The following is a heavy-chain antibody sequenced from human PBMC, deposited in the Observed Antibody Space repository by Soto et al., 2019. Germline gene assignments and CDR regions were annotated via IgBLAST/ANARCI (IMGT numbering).Heavy chain of an antibody. V-gene: IGHV1-2*04. CDR2: INPNTGGA. Sequence: QEHLVQSGAEVKSPGASVKVSCKAAGYTCTGYYIHWVRQAPGQGLEWMGWINPNTGGANIAQKFQGWVTLTRDTSITTTYMEVNRLTSNDTAVYYRARDYYDGSASYGLGIWGQGTMVTVAS. J-gene: IGHJ3*01. CDR1: GYTCTGYY. CDR3: ARDYYDGSASYGLGI. D-gene: IGHD3-16*01.